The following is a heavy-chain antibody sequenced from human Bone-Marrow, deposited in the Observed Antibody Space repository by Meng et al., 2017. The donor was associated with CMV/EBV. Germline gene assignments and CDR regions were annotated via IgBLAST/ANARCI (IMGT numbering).Heavy chain of an antibody. CDR2: INSDGSST. CDR1: GFTFSSYW. D-gene: IGHD2-2*01. J-gene: IGHJ4*02. CDR3: ARDVGKYCSSTSCFEFDY. Sequence: GGSLRLSCAASGFTFSSYWMHWVRQAPGKGLVWVSRINSDGSSTSYADSVKCRFTISRDNAKNSLYLQMNSLRAEDTAVYYCARDVGKYCSSTSCFEFDYWGQGTLVTVSS. V-gene: IGHV3-74*01.